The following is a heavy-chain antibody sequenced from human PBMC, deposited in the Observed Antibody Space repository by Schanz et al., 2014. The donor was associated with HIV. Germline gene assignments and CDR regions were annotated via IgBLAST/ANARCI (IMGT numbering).Heavy chain of an antibody. Sequence: QVQLVQSGAEVKKPGSSVKVSCKASGGTFSSYAINWVRQAPGQGLEWMGWFNPNSGGRIYPQKFEGRVTMTRDTSISTAYMELSSLRYDDTAVYFCARNQYQLLPFDYWGQGTLVTVSS. J-gene: IGHJ4*02. CDR3: ARNQYQLLPFDY. V-gene: IGHV1-2*02. CDR1: GGTFSSYA. CDR2: FNPNSGGR. D-gene: IGHD1-1*01.